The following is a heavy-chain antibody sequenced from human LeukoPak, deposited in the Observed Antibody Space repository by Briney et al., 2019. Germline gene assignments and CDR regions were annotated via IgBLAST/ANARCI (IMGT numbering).Heavy chain of an antibody. CDR1: GFTYSSYA. Sequence: GGSLRLSCASSGFTYSSYAMSWVRQAPGKGLEWISVVSGRGGCTYFVDSVKGRFTIPSDNPNNTLCLQMNSLSAEDRAGHYCTKDLYIVATITGIWGQGTLVTVSS. CDR3: TKDLYIVATITGI. V-gene: IGHV3-23*01. D-gene: IGHD5-12*01. J-gene: IGHJ4*02. CDR2: VSGRGGCT.